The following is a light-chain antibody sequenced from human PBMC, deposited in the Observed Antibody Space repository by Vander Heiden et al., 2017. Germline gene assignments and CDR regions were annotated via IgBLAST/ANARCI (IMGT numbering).Light chain of an antibody. CDR1: QNVSRW. CDR2: KAS. V-gene: IGKV1-5*03. J-gene: IGKJ5*01. CDR3: QQYNTYPSTT. Sequence: DIEMTQSPSTLSASVGDRVTIICRASQNVSRWLSWFQQKPGKAPKVLIYKASTLKRGVPSRFSGSGSGTEFTLTISSLQPDDFATYYCQQYNTYPSTTFGQGTRLDIK.